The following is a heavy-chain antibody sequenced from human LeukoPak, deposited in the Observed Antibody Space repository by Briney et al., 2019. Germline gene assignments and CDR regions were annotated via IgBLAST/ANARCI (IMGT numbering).Heavy chain of an antibody. CDR1: GFTFSDYY. D-gene: IGHD6-13*01. J-gene: IGHJ4*02. V-gene: IGHV3-11*06. Sequence: GSLRLFCAASGFTFSDYYITWIRQAPGKGLEWVSYISSSNSYTNYADSVKGRFTISRDNARNSLYLQVNSLRAEDTAVYYCARGLPYSSSPLEYWGQGTLVTVSS. CDR3: ARGLPYSSSPLEY. CDR2: ISSSNSYT.